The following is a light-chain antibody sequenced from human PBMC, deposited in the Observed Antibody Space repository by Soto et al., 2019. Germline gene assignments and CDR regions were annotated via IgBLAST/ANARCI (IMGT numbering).Light chain of an antibody. Sequence: DIQMTQSPSTLSASVGDRVTITCRASQSISTWLAWYQQKPGKAPNVLIHDASTLESGVPSRFSRSRSGTEFTVTVSNLQADDFGIYICQQYNSDWTFGQGTKVEIK. J-gene: IGKJ1*01. CDR3: QQYNSDWT. CDR2: DAS. V-gene: IGKV1-5*01. CDR1: QSISTW.